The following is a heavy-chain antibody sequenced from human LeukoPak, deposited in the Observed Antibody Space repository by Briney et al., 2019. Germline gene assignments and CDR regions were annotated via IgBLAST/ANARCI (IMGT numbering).Heavy chain of an antibody. V-gene: IGHV3-15*01. J-gene: IGHJ4*02. D-gene: IGHD1-26*01. CDR3: ARVPVGATTWSPEDY. CDR1: GFTFSNAW. Sequence: GGSLRLSCAASGFTFSNAWMSWVRQAPGKGLEWVGRIKSKTDGGTTDYAAPVKGRFTISRDDSKNTLYLQMNSLRAEDTAVYYCARVPVGATTWSPEDYWGQGTLVTVSS. CDR2: IKSKTDGGTT.